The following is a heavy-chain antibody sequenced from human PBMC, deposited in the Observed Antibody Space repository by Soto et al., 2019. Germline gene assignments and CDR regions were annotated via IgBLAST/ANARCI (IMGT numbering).Heavy chain of an antibody. CDR3: ERASSAGGIYNVFDP. D-gene: IGHD1-26*01. V-gene: IGHV4-31*03. CDR1: GFSISSVFYY. J-gene: IGHJ5*02. CDR2: IYYSGST. Sequence: SQTLSLTCTFSGFSISSVFYYLSWIRQHPGKGLEWIGYIYYSGSTYYNPSLKSRVTISVDTSKNQFSLKLSSVTAADTAVYYCERASSAGGIYNVFDPWVQGTLVTGSS.